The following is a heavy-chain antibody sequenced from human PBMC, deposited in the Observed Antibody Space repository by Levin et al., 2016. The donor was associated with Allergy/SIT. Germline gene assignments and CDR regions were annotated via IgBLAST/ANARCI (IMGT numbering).Heavy chain of an antibody. Sequence: ASVKVSCKASGYTFTSYGISWVRQAPGQGLEWMGWISAYNGNTNYAQKFQGRLTLTRDTSTSTGYMELSSLRSDDTAVYYCARDAIAAEGSEDFDFWGQGTLVNVSP. J-gene: IGHJ4*02. CDR3: ARDAIAAEGSEDFDF. CDR2: ISAYNGNT. CDR1: GYTFTSYG. D-gene: IGHD6-13*01. V-gene: IGHV1-18*04.